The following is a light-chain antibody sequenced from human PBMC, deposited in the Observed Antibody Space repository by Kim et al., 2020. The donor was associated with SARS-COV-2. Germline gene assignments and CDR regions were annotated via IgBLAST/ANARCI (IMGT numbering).Light chain of an antibody. Sequence: QSALTQPASVSVSPGQSITISCTGSINYVSWYQQHPGKVPKLIIYDVSNRPSGISPRFSGSKSGNTASLTISGLQAEDAADYYCSSYISSATGVFGGGTQLTVL. CDR1: INY. V-gene: IGLV2-14*03. CDR3: SSYISSATGV. J-gene: IGLJ3*02. CDR2: DVS.